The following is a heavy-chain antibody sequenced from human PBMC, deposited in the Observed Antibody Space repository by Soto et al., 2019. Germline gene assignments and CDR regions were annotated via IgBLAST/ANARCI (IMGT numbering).Heavy chain of an antibody. CDR2: IGTAGDT. D-gene: IGHD5-12*01. CDR1: GFTFSSYD. J-gene: IGHJ4*02. V-gene: IGHV3-13*01. Sequence: PGGSLRLSCAASGFTFSSYDMHWVRQVTGKGLEWVSAIGTAGDTYYPGSVKGRFTISRENAKNSLYLQMNSLRAGDTAVYYCARAHSGYDEFDYWGQGTLVTVSS. CDR3: ARAHSGYDEFDY.